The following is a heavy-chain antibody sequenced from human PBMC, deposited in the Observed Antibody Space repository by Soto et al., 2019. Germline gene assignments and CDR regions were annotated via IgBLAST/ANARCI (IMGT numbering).Heavy chain of an antibody. CDR3: ARGMTPPGAPAWYYFDS. CDR2: FSLSGTT. J-gene: IGHJ4*02. D-gene: IGHD2-8*02. V-gene: IGHV4-4*07. Sequence: PSETLSLTCTVSGASITGTSYWSWIRQPAGKGLEWIGRFSLSGTTNYNPSLRSRVTMSADVSKNQFSLRLTSVTAADTALYYCARGMTPPGAPAWYYFDSWGQGTLVTAS. CDR1: GASITGTSY.